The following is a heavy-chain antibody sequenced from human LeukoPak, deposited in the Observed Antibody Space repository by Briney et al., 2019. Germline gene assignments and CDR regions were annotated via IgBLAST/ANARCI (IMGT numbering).Heavy chain of an antibody. J-gene: IGHJ4*02. CDR3: ARLGSLLTPFDY. V-gene: IGHV1-69*06. CDR2: IIPIFGTA. Sequence: SVKVSCKASGGTFSSYAISWVRQAPGQGLEWMGGIIPIFGTANYAQKFQGRVTITADKSTSTAYMELSSLRSEDTAVYYCARLGSLLTPFDYWGQGTLVTVPS. D-gene: IGHD3-16*01. CDR1: GGTFSSYA.